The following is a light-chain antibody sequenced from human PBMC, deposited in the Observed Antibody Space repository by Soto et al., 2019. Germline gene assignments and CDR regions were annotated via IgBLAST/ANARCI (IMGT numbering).Light chain of an antibody. CDR1: SSDVGGYNY. J-gene: IGLJ1*01. CDR3: SSYTSSNNYV. V-gene: IGLV2-14*01. CDR2: DVS. Sequence: QSVLTQPASVSGSPGQSITISCTGTSSDVGGYNYVSWYQQHPGKAPKLMIYDVSNRPSGVSNRFSGSKSGNTASLTISWLQAEDEADYYCSSYTSSNNYVFGTGTKVTVL.